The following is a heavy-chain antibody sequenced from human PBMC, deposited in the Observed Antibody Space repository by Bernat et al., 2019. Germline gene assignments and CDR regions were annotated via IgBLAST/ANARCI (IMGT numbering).Heavy chain of an antibody. CDR1: GFTFSSYS. Sequence: EVQLVESGGGLVKPGGSLRLSCAASGFTFSSYSMNWVRQAPGKGLEWVSSISSSSSYIYYADSVKGRFTISRDNAKNSLYLQMNSLRAEDTAVYYCARTFAPTGYYNGMDVWGQGTTVTVSS. CDR3: ARTFAPTGYYNGMDV. CDR2: ISSSSSYI. J-gene: IGHJ6*02. V-gene: IGHV3-21*04. D-gene: IGHD1-14*01.